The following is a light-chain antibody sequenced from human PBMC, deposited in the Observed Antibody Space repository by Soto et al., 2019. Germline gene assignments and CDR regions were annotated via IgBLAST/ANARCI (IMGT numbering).Light chain of an antibody. CDR1: QSVSSN. Sequence: ETVMTQSPATLSVSPGERATLSCRASQSVSSNLAWYQQKPGQAPRLLIYGASTRATGIPARFSGSGSGTDFTLTISSLHSEDFAVYYCQQYNNWPLTFGGGTKLEIK. J-gene: IGKJ4*01. CDR2: GAS. CDR3: QQYNNWPLT. V-gene: IGKV3-15*01.